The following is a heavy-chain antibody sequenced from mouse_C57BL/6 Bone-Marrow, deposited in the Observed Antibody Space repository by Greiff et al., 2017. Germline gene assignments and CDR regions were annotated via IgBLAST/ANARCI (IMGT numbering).Heavy chain of an antibody. Sequence: EVKVVESGGDLVKPGGSLKLSCAASGFTFSSYGMSWVRQTPDKRLEWVATISRGGSYPYYPDSVKGRFTISRDNAKNTLYLQMSSLKSEDTAMYYCARHNLYYAMDYWGQGTSVTVSS. CDR2: ISRGGSYP. CDR3: ARHNLYYAMDY. CDR1: GFTFSSYG. J-gene: IGHJ4*01. V-gene: IGHV5-6*01.